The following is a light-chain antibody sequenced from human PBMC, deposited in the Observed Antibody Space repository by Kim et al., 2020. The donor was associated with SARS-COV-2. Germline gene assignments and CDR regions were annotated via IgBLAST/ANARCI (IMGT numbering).Light chain of an antibody. CDR1: SPRSYY. CDR3: NSRDSSGNHVV. J-gene: IGLJ2*01. CDR2: GKN. V-gene: IGLV3-19*01. Sequence: ALGQTVRITCQGDSPRSYYANWYQQKPGQAPVLVIYGKNNRPSGIPDRFSGSSSGNTASLTITGAQAEDEADYYCNSRDSSGNHVVFGGGTQLTVL.